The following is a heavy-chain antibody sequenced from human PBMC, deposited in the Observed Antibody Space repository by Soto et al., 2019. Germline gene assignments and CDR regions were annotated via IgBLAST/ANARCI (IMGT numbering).Heavy chain of an antibody. Sequence: SGTLSLTCAVSGGSIISDGYSWSWFRQPPGKGLQWIGHIYEGGNTYYTPSLESRVAISTDKSKNQFSLRLSSVTAADTAVYYCVRRSPEDAFDIWGQGTMVTVSS. CDR1: GGSIISDGYS. CDR3: VRRSPEDAFDI. CDR2: IYEGGNT. V-gene: IGHV4-30-2*01. J-gene: IGHJ3*02.